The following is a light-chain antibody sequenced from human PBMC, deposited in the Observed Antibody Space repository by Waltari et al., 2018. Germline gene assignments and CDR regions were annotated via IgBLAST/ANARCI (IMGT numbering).Light chain of an antibody. CDR3: MQALQTPYT. V-gene: IGKV2-28*01. J-gene: IGKJ2*01. CDR2: LGS. Sequence: DIVMTQSPLSLPVTHGEAASISCRSSQSLLHSNGYNYLDWYLQKPGQSPQLLIYLGSNRASGVPDRLSGSGSGTDFTLKISRMEAEDVGVYYCMQALQTPYTFGQGTKLEIK. CDR1: QSLLHSNGYNY.